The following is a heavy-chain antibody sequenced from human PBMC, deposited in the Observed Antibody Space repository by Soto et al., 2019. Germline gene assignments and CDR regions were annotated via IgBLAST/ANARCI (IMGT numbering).Heavy chain of an antibody. CDR2: IYYSGST. Sequence: SETLSLTCTVAGGSISSYYWSWIRQPPGKGLEWIGYIYYSGSTNYNPSLKSRVTISVDTSKNQFSLKLSSVTAADTAVYYCARGGSWLGMDVWGQGTTVTVSS. CDR3: ARGGSWLGMDV. J-gene: IGHJ6*02. D-gene: IGHD2-15*01. CDR1: GGSISSYY. V-gene: IGHV4-59*01.